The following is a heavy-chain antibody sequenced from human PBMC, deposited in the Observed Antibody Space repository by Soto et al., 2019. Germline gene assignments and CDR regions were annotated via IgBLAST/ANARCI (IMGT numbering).Heavy chain of an antibody. CDR1: NGSISNYY. D-gene: IGHD2-15*01. CDR2: IYYSGST. CDR3: AREGKGYCSGGSCQYFQH. Sequence: SETLSLTCSASNGSISNYYWSWIRQPPGKGLEWIGYIYYSGSTNYNPSLKGRVTISVDTSKNQFSLSLTSVTAADTAVYYCAREGKGYCSGGSCQYFQHWGQGTLVTVS. J-gene: IGHJ1*01. V-gene: IGHV4-59*01.